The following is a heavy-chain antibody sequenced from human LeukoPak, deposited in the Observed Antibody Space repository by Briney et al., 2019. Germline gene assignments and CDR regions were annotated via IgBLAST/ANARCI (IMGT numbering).Heavy chain of an antibody. Sequence: SETLSLTCTVSGGSISSGGYYWSWIRQPPGKGLEWIGYIYHSGSTHYNPSLKSRVTISVDTPKNQFSLKLSSVTAADTAVYYCARVRYFDWLGPRAAGAFDIWGQGTMVTVSS. V-gene: IGHV4-61*08. D-gene: IGHD3-9*01. J-gene: IGHJ3*02. CDR1: GGSISSGGYY. CDR2: IYHSGST. CDR3: ARVRYFDWLGPRAAGAFDI.